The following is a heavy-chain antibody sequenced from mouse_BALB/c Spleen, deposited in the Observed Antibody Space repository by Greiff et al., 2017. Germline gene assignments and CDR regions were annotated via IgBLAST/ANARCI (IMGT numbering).Heavy chain of an antibody. J-gene: IGHJ1*01. V-gene: IGHV3-2*02. Sequence: VQLKQSGPGLVKPSQSLSLTCTVTGYSITSDYAWYWIRQFPGNKLEWMGYISYSGSTSYNPSLKSRISITRDTSKNQFFLQLNSVTTEDTATFYCAEYAWADWYLDFGGEGTSVTASA. CDR1: GYSITSDYA. CDR2: ISYSGST. D-gene: IGHD5-2*01. CDR3: AEYAWADWYLDF.